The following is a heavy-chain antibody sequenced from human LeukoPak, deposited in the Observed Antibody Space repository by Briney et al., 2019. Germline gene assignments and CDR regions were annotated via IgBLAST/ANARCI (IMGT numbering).Heavy chain of an antibody. D-gene: IGHD1-26*01. CDR2: MNPNSGNT. V-gene: IGHV1-8*01. J-gene: IGHJ4*02. CDR1: GYTFTSYD. CDR3: AREFLSLSGSPGN. Sequence: ASVKVSCKASGYTFTSYDINWVRQATGQGLEWMGWMNPNSGNTGYAQKFQGRVTITRDTSASTAYMELSSLRSEDTAVYYCAREFLSLSGSPGNWGQGTLVTVSS.